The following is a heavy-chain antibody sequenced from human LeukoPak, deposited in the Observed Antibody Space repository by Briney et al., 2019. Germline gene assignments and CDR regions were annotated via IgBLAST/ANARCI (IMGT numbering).Heavy chain of an antibody. V-gene: IGHV3-23*01. CDR3: AKLGSSSGRYFDY. J-gene: IGHJ4*02. Sequence: GGTLRLSCAASGFTFSSYAMSWVRQAPGKGLEWVSAISGSGSSTYYANSVKGRFTISRDNSKNTLYLQMNSLRAEDTAVYHCAKLGSSSGRYFDYWGQGTLVTVSS. CDR2: ISGSGSST. D-gene: IGHD6-6*01. CDR1: GFTFSSYA.